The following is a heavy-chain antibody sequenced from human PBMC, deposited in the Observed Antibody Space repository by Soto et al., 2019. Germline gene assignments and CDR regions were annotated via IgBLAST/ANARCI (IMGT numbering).Heavy chain of an antibody. CDR2: ISSSSSNI. Sequence: GALRLSCAASGFTFSSYSMNWVRQAPGKGLEWVSYISSSSSNIYYADSVKGRFTISRDNSKSTLYLQMNSLRAEDTALYYCAKGRSYYYYYGVDVWGQGTTVTVSS. CDR3: AKGRSYYYYYGVDV. J-gene: IGHJ6*02. V-gene: IGHV3-48*01. CDR1: GFTFSSYS.